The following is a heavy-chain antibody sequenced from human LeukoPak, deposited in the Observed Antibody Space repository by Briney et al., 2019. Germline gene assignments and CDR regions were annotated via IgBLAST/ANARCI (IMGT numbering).Heavy chain of an antibody. D-gene: IGHD3-10*01. Sequence: KPSETLSLTCTVSGGSISSYYWSWIRQPPGKGLEWIGYIYYSGSTNYNPSLKSRVTISVDTSKNQFSLKLSSVTAADTAVYYCASLYYYGSGTGWFDPWGQGTLVTVSS. CDR3: ASLYYYGSGTGWFDP. CDR2: IYYSGST. CDR1: GGSISSYY. V-gene: IGHV4-59*01. J-gene: IGHJ5*02.